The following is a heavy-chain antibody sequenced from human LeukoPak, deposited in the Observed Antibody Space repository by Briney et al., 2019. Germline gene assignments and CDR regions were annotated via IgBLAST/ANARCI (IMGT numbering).Heavy chain of an antibody. D-gene: IGHD3-22*01. CDR1: GGTFSSYA. V-gene: IGHV1-69*06. CDR3: ARDPGDHYYDSSGYPNDAFDI. J-gene: IGHJ3*02. Sequence: ASVKVSCKASGGTFSSYAISWVRQAPGQGLEWMGGIIPIFGTANYAQKFQGRVTITADKSTSTAYMELSSLRSEDTAMYYCARDPGDHYYDSSGYPNDAFDIWGQGTMVTVSS. CDR2: IIPIFGTA.